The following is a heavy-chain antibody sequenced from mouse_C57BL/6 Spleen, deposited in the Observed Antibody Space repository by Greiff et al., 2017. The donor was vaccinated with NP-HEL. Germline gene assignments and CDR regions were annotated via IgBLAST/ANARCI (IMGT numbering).Heavy chain of an antibody. D-gene: IGHD2-1*01. CDR1: GYAFSSYW. CDR3: ARFAGNPYAMDY. J-gene: IGHJ4*01. Sequence: QVQLQQSGAELVKPGASVKISCKASGYAFSSYWMNWVKQRPGKGLEWIGQIYPGDGDTNYNGKFKGKATLTADKSSSTAYMQLSSLTSEDSAVYFCARFAGNPYAMDYWGQGTSVTVSS. V-gene: IGHV1-80*01. CDR2: IYPGDGDT.